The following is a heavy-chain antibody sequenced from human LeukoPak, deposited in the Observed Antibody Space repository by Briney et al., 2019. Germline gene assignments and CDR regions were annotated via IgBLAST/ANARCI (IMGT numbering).Heavy chain of an antibody. V-gene: IGHV3-11*01. CDR1: GFTFSDYY. CDR3: ARVVGATSPLFDY. J-gene: IGHJ4*02. CDR2: ISSSGSTI. D-gene: IGHD1-26*01. Sequence: GGSLRLSCAASGFTFSDYYMSWIRQAPGKGLEWVSYISSSGSTIYYTDSVKGRFTISRDNAKNSLYLQMNSLRAEDTAVYYCARVVGATSPLFDYWGQGTLVTVSS.